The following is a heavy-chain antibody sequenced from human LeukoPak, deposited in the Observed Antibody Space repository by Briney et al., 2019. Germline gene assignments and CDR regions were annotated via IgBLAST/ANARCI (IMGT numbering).Heavy chain of an antibody. V-gene: IGHV3-21*01. D-gene: IGHD3-16*01. CDR2: ITFSGKNV. CDR1: GFTFSRYN. CDR3: TRRPPGGDWSWFDS. J-gene: IGHJ5*01. Sequence: GGSLRLSCAASGFTFSRYNMNWVRRAPGKGLEWVSSITFSGKNVYYVDSVRGRFTISRDNAKNSLYLQMNSLRVDDTAVYYCTRRPPGGDWSWFDSWGQGTLVTVSS.